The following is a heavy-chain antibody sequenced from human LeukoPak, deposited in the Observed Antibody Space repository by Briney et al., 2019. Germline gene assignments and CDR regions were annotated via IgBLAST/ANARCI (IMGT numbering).Heavy chain of an antibody. CDR2: ISSSGSTI. J-gene: IGHJ4*02. D-gene: IGHD4-11*01. V-gene: IGHV3-48*03. Sequence: GGSLRLSCAASGFTFSSYEMNWVRQAPGKGLEWVSYISSSGSTIYYADSVKGRFTISRDNAKNSLYLQMNSLRAEDTAVYYCARLLGHVTTYDYWGQGTLVTVSS. CDR1: GFTFSSYE. CDR3: ARLLGHVTTYDY.